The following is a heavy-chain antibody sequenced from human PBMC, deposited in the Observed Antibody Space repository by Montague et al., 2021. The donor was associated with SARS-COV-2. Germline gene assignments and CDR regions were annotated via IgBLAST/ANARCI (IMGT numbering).Heavy chain of an antibody. CDR1: GGSISSGGYY. J-gene: IGHJ4*02. D-gene: IGHD6-13*01. CDR2: IYYSGST. V-gene: IGHV4-31*03. CDR3: ARSESPSYSSSPFDY. Sequence: TLSLTCIVSGGSISSGGYYWSWIRQHPGKGLEWIGYIYYSGSTYYNPSLKSRLSISLDTSKNHFSLRLSSVTAADTAVYYCARSESPSYSSSPFDYWGQGTLVTVST.